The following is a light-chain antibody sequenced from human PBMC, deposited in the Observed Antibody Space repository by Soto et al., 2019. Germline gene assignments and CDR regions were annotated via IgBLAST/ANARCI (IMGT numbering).Light chain of an antibody. CDR3: ATWDDSLNGHVV. CDR2: NNN. CDR1: SSNIGSNS. Sequence: QSVLTQPPSASGTPGQRVTISCSGSSSNIGSNSVHWYQQLPGTAPKLLIYNNNHRPSGVPDRFSGSKSGTSGSLAISGLQSEDEADYYCATWDDSLNGHVVFGGGTKVTVL. V-gene: IGLV1-44*01. J-gene: IGLJ2*01.